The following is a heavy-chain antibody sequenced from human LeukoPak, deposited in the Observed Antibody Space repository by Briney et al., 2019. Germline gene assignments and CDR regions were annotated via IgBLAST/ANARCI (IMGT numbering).Heavy chain of an antibody. D-gene: IGHD3-10*01. J-gene: IGHJ5*02. V-gene: IGHV4-38-2*01. CDR3: ARANYGSGRTTFDP. CDR1: GYSISSGYY. Sequence: SETLALTCAVSGYSISSGYYWGWIRQPPGKGLEWIGGIYLSGSTYYNPSLKSRVTISEDTSKNQFSRKLSSVTAADTAVYYCARANYGSGRTTFDPWGQGTLVTVSS. CDR2: IYLSGST.